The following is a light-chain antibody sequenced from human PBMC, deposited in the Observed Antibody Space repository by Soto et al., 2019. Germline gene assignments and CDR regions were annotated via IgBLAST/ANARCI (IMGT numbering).Light chain of an antibody. J-gene: IGKJ1*01. CDR1: QTISSW. CDR3: QHYNSYSEA. V-gene: IGKV1-5*03. CDR2: KAS. Sequence: DIQMTQSPSTLSGSVGERVTITCRASQTISSWLAWYQQKPGKAPKLLIYKASTLKSGVPSRFSGSGSETEFTLPISSLQPDDFATYYCQHYNSYSEAFGQGTKVELK.